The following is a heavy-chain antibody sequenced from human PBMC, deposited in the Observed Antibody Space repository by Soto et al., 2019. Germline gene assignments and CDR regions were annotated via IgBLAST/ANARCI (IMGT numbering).Heavy chain of an antibody. D-gene: IGHD3-16*02. CDR3: ARAPHFDESFRSGYYFDY. V-gene: IGHV4-31*03. CDR2: IYYSGSA. Sequence: QVQLQESGPGLVKPSQTLSLTCTVSGGSISTTYYWSWIRQHPGKGLEWIGYIYYSGSAYYNPSLKSRLIISVYTSKNQFPLILSSVTAADTAVYYCARAPHFDESFRSGYYFDYWGQGSLVTVSS. J-gene: IGHJ4*02. CDR1: GGSISTTYY.